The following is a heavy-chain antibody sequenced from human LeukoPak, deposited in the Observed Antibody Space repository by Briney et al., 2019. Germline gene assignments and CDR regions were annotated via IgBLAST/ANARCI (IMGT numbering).Heavy chain of an antibody. Sequence: PGGSLRLSCAASGFTFSSYGIHWVRQAPGKGLEWVALILYDGSNRYYVDSVKGRFTISRDNAKNTLYLQMNSLRAGDTAVYYCARVEDISTWTLFYWGQGTPVTVSS. CDR1: GFTFSSYG. D-gene: IGHD6-13*01. J-gene: IGHJ4*02. V-gene: IGHV3-33*01. CDR2: ILYDGSNR. CDR3: ARVEDISTWTLFY.